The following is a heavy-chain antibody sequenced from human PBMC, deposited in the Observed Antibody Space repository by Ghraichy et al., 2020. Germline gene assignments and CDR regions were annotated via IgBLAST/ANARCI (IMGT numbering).Heavy chain of an antibody. CDR3: ARKDHFDY. J-gene: IGHJ4*02. CDR1: GFSLTTSAVG. Sequence: SGPTLVKPTQTLTLTCTFSGFSLTTSAVGVAWIRQPPGKALEWLALIYWNDDKRYSPSLKRWLTITKDTSKNQVFLTMTNMDPVDTATYYCARKDHFDYWGQGTLVTVSS. V-gene: IGHV2-5*01. CDR2: IYWNDDK.